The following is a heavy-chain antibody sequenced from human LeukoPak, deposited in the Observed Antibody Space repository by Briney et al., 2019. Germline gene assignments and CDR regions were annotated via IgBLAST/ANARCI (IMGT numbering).Heavy chain of an antibody. J-gene: IGHJ5*02. D-gene: IGHD2/OR15-2a*01. CDR1: GFTVSSNY. CDR3: AREASQYYNWFDP. V-gene: IGHV3-53*01. CDR2: IYSGGIT. Sequence: GGSLRLSCAASGFTVSSNYMSWVRQAPGKGLEWVSVIYSGGITYYADSVKGRFTISRDNSKNTLYLQMNNLRAEDTAVYCCAREASQYYNWFDPWGQGTLVTVSS.